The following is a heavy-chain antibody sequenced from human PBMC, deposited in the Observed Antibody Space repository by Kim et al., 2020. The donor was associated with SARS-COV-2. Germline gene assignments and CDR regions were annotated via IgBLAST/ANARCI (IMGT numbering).Heavy chain of an antibody. D-gene: IGHD3-3*01. CDR2: IYYSGST. Sequence: SETLSLTCTVSGGSISSYYWSWIRQPPGKGLEWIGYIYYSGSTNYNPSLKSRVTISVDTSKNQFSLKLSSVTAADTAVYYCARGGRHYDFWSGYYRYSYYYGMDVWGQGTTVTVSS. V-gene: IGHV4-59*13. J-gene: IGHJ6*02. CDR1: GGSISSYY. CDR3: ARGGRHYDFWSGYYRYSYYYGMDV.